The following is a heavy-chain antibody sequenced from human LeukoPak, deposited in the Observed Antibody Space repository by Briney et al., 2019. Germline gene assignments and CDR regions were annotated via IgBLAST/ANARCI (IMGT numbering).Heavy chain of an antibody. CDR3: ARGGIFVVVPPGDYGMDV. Sequence: SQTLSLTCTVSGGSISSGGYYCTWIRQHPGKGLEWMGDIYYSGSTYYNPSLKSRVTISIDTSKNQFSLELRSVTAADTAVYYCARGGIFVVVPPGDYGMDVWGQGTTVTVSS. CDR1: GGSISSGGYY. D-gene: IGHD3-3*02. CDR2: IYYSGST. J-gene: IGHJ6*02. V-gene: IGHV4-31*03.